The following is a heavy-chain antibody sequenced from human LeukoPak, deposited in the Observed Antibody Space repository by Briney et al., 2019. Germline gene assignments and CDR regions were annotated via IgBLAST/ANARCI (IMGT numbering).Heavy chain of an antibody. CDR3: ARWDCSSTSCSLGRAPDCYMDV. CDR2: INPNSGGT. V-gene: IGHV1-2*02. Sequence: ASVKVSCKASGYTFTGYYMHWVRQAPGQGLEWMGWINPNSGGTNYAQKFQGRVTMTRDTSISTAYMELSRLRSDDTAVYYCARWDCSSTSCSLGRAPDCYMDVWGKGTTVTVSS. CDR1: GYTFTGYY. D-gene: IGHD2-2*01. J-gene: IGHJ6*03.